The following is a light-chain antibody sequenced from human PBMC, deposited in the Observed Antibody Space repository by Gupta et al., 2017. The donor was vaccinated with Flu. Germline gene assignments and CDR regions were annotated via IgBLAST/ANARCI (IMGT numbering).Light chain of an antibody. Sequence: SYELTQPPSVSVSPGQTARITCSGDALAKQYAYWYQQKPGQAPVLLIYKDTERPSGIPERFSGSSSGTTITLTISGVQAEDEADYYCQSVDRSATVNYVFATGTKVTVL. J-gene: IGLJ1*01. CDR3: QSVDRSATVNYV. V-gene: IGLV3-25*02. CDR1: ALAKQY. CDR2: KDT.